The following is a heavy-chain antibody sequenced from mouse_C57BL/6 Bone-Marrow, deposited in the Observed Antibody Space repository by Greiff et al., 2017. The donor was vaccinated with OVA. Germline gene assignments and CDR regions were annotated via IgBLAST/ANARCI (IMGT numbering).Heavy chain of an antibody. V-gene: IGHV1-81*01. J-gene: IGHJ2*01. CDR1: GYTFTSYG. Sequence: QVQLQQSGAELARPGASVKLSCKASGYTFTSYGISWVKQRPGQGLEWIGEIYPRSGNTYYNEKFKGKATLTADKSSSTAYMELRSLTSEDSAVYFCARENYDYLDYWGQGTTLTVSS. CDR3: ARENYDYLDY. CDR2: IYPRSGNT. D-gene: IGHD2-3*01.